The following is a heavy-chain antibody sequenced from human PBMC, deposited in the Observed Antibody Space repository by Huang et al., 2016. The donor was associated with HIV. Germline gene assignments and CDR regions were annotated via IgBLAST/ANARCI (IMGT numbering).Heavy chain of an antibody. CDR2: INHAGVT. CDR3: AREIMISFGGPFDS. CDR1: GGSFSGYF. V-gene: IGHV4-34*02. Sequence: QVQLEQWGAGLLKPSETLSLTCAVYGGSFSGYFWTWIRQSPGKGLEWIGQINHAGVTAYNPSLKSRATISVDTSKNQFSLKWTSVTAADTAIYYCAREIMISFGGPFDSWGHGNLVTVSS. D-gene: IGHD3-16*01. J-gene: IGHJ5*01.